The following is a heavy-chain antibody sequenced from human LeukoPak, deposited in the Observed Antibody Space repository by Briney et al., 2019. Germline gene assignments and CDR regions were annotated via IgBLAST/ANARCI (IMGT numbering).Heavy chain of an antibody. V-gene: IGHV3-7*01. Sequence: GGSLRLSCATSGFTFSNYWMNWVRQAPGKGLEWVASIKYDGSEKYYVDSVKGRFTISRDNAKNSLSLQMSSLRAEDTAVYYCARVMTSGYYTFGYRGQGTLVTVSS. J-gene: IGHJ4*02. CDR2: IKYDGSEK. CDR3: ARVMTSGYYTFGY. CDR1: GFTFSNYW. D-gene: IGHD3-22*01.